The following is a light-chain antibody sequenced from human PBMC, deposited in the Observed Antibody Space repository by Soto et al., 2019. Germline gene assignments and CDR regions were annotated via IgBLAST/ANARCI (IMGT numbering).Light chain of an antibody. CDR1: SSNIGSNT. J-gene: IGLJ2*01. Sequence: QSVLTQPPSASGTPGQRVTISCSGSSSNIGSNTVNWYQQLPGTAPKLLIYSNNQRPSGVPDRFSGSKSGTSASLAISVPXXXXXXXXXXAAWDDSLNGPVFGGGTKL. CDR3: AAWDDSLNGPV. CDR2: SNN. V-gene: IGLV1-44*01.